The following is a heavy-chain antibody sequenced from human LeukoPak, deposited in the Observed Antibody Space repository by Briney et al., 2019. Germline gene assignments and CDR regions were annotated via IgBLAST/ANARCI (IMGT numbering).Heavy chain of an antibody. J-gene: IGHJ4*02. CDR3: ARQRAGPLRYFDY. CDR2: IYYSGST. Sequence: KSSETLSLTCTVSGGSISSYYWSWIRQPPGKGLEWIGYIYYSGSTNYNPSLKSRVTISVDTSKNQFSLRLSSVTAADTAVYYCARQRAGPLRYFDYWGQGTLVTVSS. CDR1: GGSISSYY. D-gene: IGHD4-17*01. V-gene: IGHV4-59*08.